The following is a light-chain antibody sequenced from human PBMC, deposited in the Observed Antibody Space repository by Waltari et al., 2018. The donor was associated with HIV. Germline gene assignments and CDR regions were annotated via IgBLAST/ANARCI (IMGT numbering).Light chain of an antibody. CDR1: SSDVGGYNY. J-gene: IGLJ2*01. CDR3: SSYSGSNTLV. CDR2: DVT. V-gene: IGLV2-8*01. Sequence: QSALTQPASASGSPGQSVTISCTGTSSDVGGYNYVSWYQQLPGRALKLMIYDVTKRPSRFPDRFSGSKSGNTASLTVSGLQAEDEADYFCSSYSGSNTLVFGGGTKLTVL.